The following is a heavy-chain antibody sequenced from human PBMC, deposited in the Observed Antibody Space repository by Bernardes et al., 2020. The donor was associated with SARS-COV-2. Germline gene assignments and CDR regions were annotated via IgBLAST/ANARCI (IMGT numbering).Heavy chain of an antibody. J-gene: IGHJ6*02. CDR1: GGTFSSYA. D-gene: IGHD2-2*01. CDR3: AFPHCSSTSCYYYYGMDV. V-gene: IGHV1-69*13. CDR2: IIPIFGTA. Sequence: SVKVSCKASGGTFSSYAISWVRQAPGQGLEWMGGIIPIFGTANYAQKFQGRVTITADESTSTAYMELSSLRSEDTAVYYCAFPHCSSTSCYYYYGMDVWGQGTTVTVSS.